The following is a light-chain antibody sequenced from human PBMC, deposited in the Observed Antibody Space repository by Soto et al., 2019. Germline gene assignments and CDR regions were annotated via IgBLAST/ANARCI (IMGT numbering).Light chain of an antibody. CDR2: DVS. Sequence: QSALTQPASVSGSPGQSITISCTGTSSDVGGYNYVSWYQQHPGKAPQLMIYDVSNRPSGVSNRFSGSKSGNTASRTISGLQAEDEADYYCSSYTCSSTHVVFGGGTQLTGL. CDR3: SSYTCSSTHVV. V-gene: IGLV2-14*01. CDR1: SSDVGGYNY. J-gene: IGLJ2*01.